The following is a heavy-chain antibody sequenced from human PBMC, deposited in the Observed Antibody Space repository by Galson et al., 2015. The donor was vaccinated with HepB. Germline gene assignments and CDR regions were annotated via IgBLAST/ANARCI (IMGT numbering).Heavy chain of an antibody. CDR1: GYTFTSYG. CDR3: ARERGWASGYGSGGEPFDY. D-gene: IGHD5-12*01. Sequence: SVKVSCKASGYTFTSYGISWVRQAPGQGLEWMGWISAYNGNTNYAQKLQGRVTMTTDTSTSTAYMELRSLRSDDTAVYYCARERGWASGYGSGGEPFDYWGQGTLVTVSS. J-gene: IGHJ4*02. V-gene: IGHV1-18*01. CDR2: ISAYNGNT.